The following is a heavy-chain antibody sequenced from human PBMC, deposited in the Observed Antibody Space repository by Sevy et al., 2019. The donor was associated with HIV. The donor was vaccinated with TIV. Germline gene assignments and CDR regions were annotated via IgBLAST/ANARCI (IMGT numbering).Heavy chain of an antibody. V-gene: IGHV4-59*01. J-gene: IGHJ3*02. D-gene: IGHD3-16*01. CDR3: ASNVGGNDAFDI. CDR2: FYHSGST. CDR1: AGSISSYY. Sequence: SETLSLTCTVSAGSISSYYWSWIRQPPGKGLEWMGYFYHSGSTNYNPSLMSRVSISVDTSKNQFSLKLSSVTAADTAMYYCASNVGGNDAFDIWGQGTMVTVSS.